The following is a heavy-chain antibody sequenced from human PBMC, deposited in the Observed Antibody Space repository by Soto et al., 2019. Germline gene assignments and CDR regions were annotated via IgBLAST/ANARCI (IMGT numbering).Heavy chain of an antibody. CDR2: IFVTSTTI. D-gene: IGHD3-9*01. V-gene: IGHV3-48*04. CDR1: GCNFSAYS. CDR3: ARDKDWAFDY. Sequence: PGRSLRLSCVASGCNFSAYSMVWVRQAPGKGLEWVSYIFVTSTTIYYADSVKGRFTVSRDNTQNSLFLLMNSLRAEDTAIYYCARDKDWAFDYWGQGTLVTVSS. J-gene: IGHJ4*02.